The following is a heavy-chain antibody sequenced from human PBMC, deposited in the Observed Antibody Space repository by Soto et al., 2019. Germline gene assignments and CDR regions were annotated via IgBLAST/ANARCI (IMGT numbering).Heavy chain of an antibody. CDR3: ARDSITIYSTLDYYGMDV. Sequence: ASVKVSCKASGYTFTIYYMQWVRQAPGQGLEWMGIINPSGGSTTYAQKFQGRVTMTRDTSTSTVYMELSSLSSEDTAVYFCARDSITIYSTLDYYGMDVWGQ. V-gene: IGHV1-46*03. CDR2: INPSGGST. D-gene: IGHD3-10*01. J-gene: IGHJ6*02. CDR1: GYTFTIYY.